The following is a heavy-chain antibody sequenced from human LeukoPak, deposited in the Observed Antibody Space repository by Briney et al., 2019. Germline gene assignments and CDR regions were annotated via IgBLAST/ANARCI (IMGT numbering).Heavy chain of an antibody. D-gene: IGHD2-2*01. J-gene: IGHJ4*02. CDR1: EFTFSSYA. Sequence: GGSLRLSCAASEFTFSSYAMSWVRQAPGKGLEWVSAISGSGGSTYYADSVKGRFTISRDNSKNTLYLQMNSLRAEDTAVYYCAKTDCSSTSCYLGGWGQGTLVTVSS. CDR2: ISGSGGST. CDR3: AKTDCSSTSCYLGG. V-gene: IGHV3-23*01.